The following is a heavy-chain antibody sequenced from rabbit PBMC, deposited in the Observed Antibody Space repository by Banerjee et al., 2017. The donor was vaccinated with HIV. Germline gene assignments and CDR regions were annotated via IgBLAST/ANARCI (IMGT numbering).Heavy chain of an antibody. CDR2: INTSSGNT. J-gene: IGHJ6*01. V-gene: IGHV1S45*01. Sequence: QEQLVESGGGLVQPEGSLTLTCKASGSDISSNAMCWVRQAPGKGLEWIACINTSSGNTVYASWAKGRFTISKTSSTTVTLQMTSLTAADTATYFCARSYGDSGYSSYYLWGPGTLVTVS. CDR3: ARSYGDSGYSSYYL. D-gene: IGHD1-1*01. CDR1: GSDISSNA.